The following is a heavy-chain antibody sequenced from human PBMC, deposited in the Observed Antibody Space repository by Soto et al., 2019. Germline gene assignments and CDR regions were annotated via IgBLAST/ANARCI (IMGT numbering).Heavy chain of an antibody. V-gene: IGHV1-69*06. CDR2: TIPVFNTA. CDR3: VRGVYGSGIYFTGLSDFDI. Sequence: QVQLEQSGAEVKKPGSSVKVSCKASGGTLSDHGVAWLRQAPGQGLEWMGGTIPVFNTAKYAQKFLGRVIFTADKFRNLAVMQLSSLVSVFEAFSFCVRGVYGSGIYFTGLSDFDIWAHGTMVMVSS. D-gene: IGHD3-10*01. J-gene: IGHJ3*02. CDR1: GGTLSDHG.